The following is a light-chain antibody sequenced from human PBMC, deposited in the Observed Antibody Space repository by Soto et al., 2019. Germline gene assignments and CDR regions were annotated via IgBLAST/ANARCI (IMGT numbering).Light chain of an antibody. CDR1: SSNIGAGYD. Sequence: QSVLTQPPSVSGAPGQRVTISCTGSSSNIGAGYDVHWYLQLPGTAPKLLIYGNINRPSGVPDRFSGSKSGTSASLAITGLQAEDEADYYCQSYDSSLSGVVFGGGTKLPS. J-gene: IGLJ2*01. CDR3: QSYDSSLSGVV. CDR2: GNI. V-gene: IGLV1-40*01.